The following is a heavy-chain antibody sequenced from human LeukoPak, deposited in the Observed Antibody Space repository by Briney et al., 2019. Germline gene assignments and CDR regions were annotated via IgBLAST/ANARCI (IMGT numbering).Heavy chain of an antibody. J-gene: IGHJ6*03. D-gene: IGHD4-17*01. CDR2: INHSGST. CDR1: GGSISGYY. V-gene: IGHV4-34*01. CDR3: ARLRVGKTTVTPAYYYYYMDV. Sequence: SETLSLTCTVSGGSISGYYWSWIRQPPGKGLEWIGEINHSGSTNYNPSLKSRVTISVDTSKNQFSLKLSSVTAADTAVYYCARLRVGKTTVTPAYYYYYMDVWGKGTTVTVSS.